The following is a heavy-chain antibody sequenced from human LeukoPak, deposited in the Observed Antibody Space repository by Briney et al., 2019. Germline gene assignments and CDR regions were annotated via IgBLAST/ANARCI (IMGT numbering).Heavy chain of an antibody. J-gene: IGHJ4*02. Sequence: GGSLRLSCAASGFTFSSYAMSWVRQAPGKGLGWVSAISGSGGSTYYADSVKGRFTISRDNSKNTLYLQMTSLRAEDMAVYYCARSDSRGTNPDYWGQGTLVTVSS. CDR2: ISGSGGST. CDR3: ARSDSRGTNPDY. D-gene: IGHD6-13*01. V-gene: IGHV3-23*01. CDR1: GFTFSSYA.